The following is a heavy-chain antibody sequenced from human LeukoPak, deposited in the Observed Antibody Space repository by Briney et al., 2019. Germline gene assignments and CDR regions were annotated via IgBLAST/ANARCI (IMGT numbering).Heavy chain of an antibody. Sequence: GGSLRLSCAASRFTFDDYAMHWVRQAPGKGLEWVSGISWNSGSIGYADSVKGRFTISRDNAKNSLYLQMNSLRAEDTALYYCAKDMTGYRNAFDIWGQGTMVTVSS. D-gene: IGHD1-14*01. J-gene: IGHJ3*02. V-gene: IGHV3-9*01. CDR2: ISWNSGSI. CDR1: RFTFDDYA. CDR3: AKDMTGYRNAFDI.